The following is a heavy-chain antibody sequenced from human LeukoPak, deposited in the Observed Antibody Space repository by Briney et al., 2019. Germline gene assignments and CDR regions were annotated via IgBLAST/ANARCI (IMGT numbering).Heavy chain of an antibody. CDR3: ARNAYVPAGGKVVDY. J-gene: IGHJ4*02. D-gene: IGHD6-13*01. CDR2: ISGYNGNT. Sequence: ASVKVSRKATVYTHLKYHIHSRRPPPGQGLEWMGWISGYNGNTNYAQNVQGRVAMTTDTSTNTAFMELRRLTSDDTSVYYCARNAYVPAGGKVVDYWGQGTQVTVSS. CDR1: VYTHLKYH. V-gene: IGHV1-18*04.